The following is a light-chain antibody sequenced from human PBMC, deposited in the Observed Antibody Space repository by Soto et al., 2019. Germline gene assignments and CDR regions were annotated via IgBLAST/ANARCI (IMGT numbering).Light chain of an antibody. CDR2: GAS. V-gene: IGKV3-15*01. CDR1: QSVSSN. Sequence: EIVMTQSPATLSVSPGERATLSCRASQSVSSNLAWYQQKPGQAPRLPIYGASTRATGIPARFSGSGSGTEFTLTISSLQSEDFAVYSCQQYNNWPPLTFGGGTKVDIK. CDR3: QQYNNWPPLT. J-gene: IGKJ4*01.